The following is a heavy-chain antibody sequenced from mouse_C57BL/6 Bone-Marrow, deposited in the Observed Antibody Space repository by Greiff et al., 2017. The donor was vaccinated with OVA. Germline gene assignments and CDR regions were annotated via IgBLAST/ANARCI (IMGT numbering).Heavy chain of an antibody. D-gene: IGHD1-1*01. V-gene: IGHV5-6*01. Sequence: EVKLVESGGDLVKPGGSLKLSCAASGFTFSSYGMSWVRQTPDKRLEWVATISSGGSYTYYPDSVKGRFTISRDNATNTLYLQMSSLKSEDTAMYYCARHGSSYYYAMDYWGQGTSVTVSS. CDR1: GFTFSSYG. J-gene: IGHJ4*01. CDR3: ARHGSSYYYAMDY. CDR2: ISSGGSYT.